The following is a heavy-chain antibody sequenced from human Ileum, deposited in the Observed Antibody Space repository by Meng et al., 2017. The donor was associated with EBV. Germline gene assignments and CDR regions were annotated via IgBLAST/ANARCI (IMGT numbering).Heavy chain of an antibody. CDR1: GYRFTAFG. CDR2: ITTYNGDT. J-gene: IGHJ4*02. Sequence: QFQLVQSGAEVKKRGASVKVSCKASGYRFTAFGISWVRQAPGQGPEWMGWITTYNGDTKYAQKFQGRVTMTRETSTNTAYMELTSLRSDDTAVYYCARTYYGSYGFDYWGQGTLVTVSS. D-gene: IGHD3-10*01. V-gene: IGHV1-18*01. CDR3: ARTYYGSYGFDY.